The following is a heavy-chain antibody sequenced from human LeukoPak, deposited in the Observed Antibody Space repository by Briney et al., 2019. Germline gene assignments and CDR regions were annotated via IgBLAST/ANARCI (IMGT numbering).Heavy chain of an antibody. V-gene: IGHV3-13*04. D-gene: IGHD6-19*01. CDR3: ARDRKWLLTFDL. CDR2: IGTTGDT. Sequence: PGGSLRLSCAASGFTFSSYDMHWVRHATGKGLEWVSGIGTTGDTYYPGSVKGRFTISRDNYKNTLYLQMNSLRADDTAVYYCARDRKWLLTFDLWGQGTLVTVSS. CDR1: GFTFSSYD. J-gene: IGHJ4*02.